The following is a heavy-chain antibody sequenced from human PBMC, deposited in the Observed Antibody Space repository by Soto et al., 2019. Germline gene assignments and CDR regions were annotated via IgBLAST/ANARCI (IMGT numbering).Heavy chain of an antibody. CDR1: GDSISSNTYY. V-gene: IGHV4-39*01. CDR3: ARLIHCLTTACYFDY. J-gene: IGHJ4*02. Sequence: SETLSLTCTVSGDSISSNTYYWGWIRQPPGKGLEWIGCIYYSGTTYYNPSLKSRVTISVDTSKNQFSLKLSSVTAADTNVYYCARLIHCLTTACYFDYWGQGTLVTVSS. CDR2: IYYSGTT. D-gene: IGHD3-22*01.